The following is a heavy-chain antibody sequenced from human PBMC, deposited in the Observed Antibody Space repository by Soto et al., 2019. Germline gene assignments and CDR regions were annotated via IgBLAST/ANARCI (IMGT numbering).Heavy chain of an antibody. CDR1: GFTFSLYS. J-gene: IGHJ6*02. D-gene: IGHD3-10*01. Sequence: EVQLVESGGGLVQPGGSLRLSCAASGFTFSLYSMSWVRQAPGKGLEWVSYISRSSTGIHYADSVKGRFTISRDDATHSMHLQMNSLRDGVTAVYYCARAVTWGLDVWGQGTTVSISS. V-gene: IGHV3-48*02. CDR2: ISRSSTGI. CDR3: ARAVTWGLDV.